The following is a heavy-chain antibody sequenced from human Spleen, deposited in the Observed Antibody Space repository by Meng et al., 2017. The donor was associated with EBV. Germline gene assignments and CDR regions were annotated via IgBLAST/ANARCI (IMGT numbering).Heavy chain of an antibody. J-gene: IGHJ4*02. V-gene: IGHV4-4*02. D-gene: IGHD5-12*01. CDR3: ARLGRGYSGYDTAY. CDR1: GAPISSSNW. Sequence: VLLQEWGPGLVKPSGTLSLTCAVSGAPISSSNWGTWVRQPPGKGLEWIGEIHHRGSANYNPSLKSRVTFSLDKSKNHFSLNLTSVTAADTAVYYCARLGRGYSGYDTAYWGQGTLVTVSS. CDR2: IHHRGSA.